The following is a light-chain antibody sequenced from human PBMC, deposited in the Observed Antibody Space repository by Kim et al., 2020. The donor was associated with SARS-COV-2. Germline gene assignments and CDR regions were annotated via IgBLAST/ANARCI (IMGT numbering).Light chain of an antibody. Sequence: SPGKRATLSCKASQSVTTNLSWYKKKPGQGPRLLIYGSSTRATGIPARFSGSGSGTEFTLTISSLQSEDFAVYYCQHYNNWPPWTFGQGTKVEIK. J-gene: IGKJ1*01. V-gene: IGKV3-15*01. CDR1: QSVTTN. CDR2: GSS. CDR3: QHYNNWPPWT.